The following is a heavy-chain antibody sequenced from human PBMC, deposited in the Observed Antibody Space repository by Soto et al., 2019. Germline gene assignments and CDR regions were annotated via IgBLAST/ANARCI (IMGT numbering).Heavy chain of an antibody. J-gene: IGHJ4*02. D-gene: IGHD1-7*01. CDR2: IYYSGST. CDR3: ARHVNVPLAGTRFDS. Sequence: SETLSLTCTVSGGSIGSSSCYWCWIRQQPGKGLEWIGNIYYSGSTYYNPSLKSRVTMSVDTSKNQFSLKLSSVTATDTAVYYCARHVNVPLAGTRFDSWGRGKLVIVDS. V-gene: IGHV4-39*01. CDR1: GGSIGSSSCY.